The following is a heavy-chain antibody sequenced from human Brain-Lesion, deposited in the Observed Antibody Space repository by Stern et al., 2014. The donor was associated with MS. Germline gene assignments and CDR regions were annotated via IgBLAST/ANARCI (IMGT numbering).Heavy chain of an antibody. CDR2: FAPEDGET. D-gene: IGHD6-13*01. Sequence: QVQLEESGAEVKKPGASVKVSCKVSGYTLPELSMHWVRQAPGKGLEWMGSFAPEDGETIYAQKFQGRVTMTEDTSTDTAYMELSSLRSEDTAVYYCATGDFRQQLVPGPYYFYGMDVWGQGTTVTVSS. CDR1: GYTLPELS. V-gene: IGHV1-24*01. CDR3: ATGDFRQQLVPGPYYFYGMDV. J-gene: IGHJ6*02.